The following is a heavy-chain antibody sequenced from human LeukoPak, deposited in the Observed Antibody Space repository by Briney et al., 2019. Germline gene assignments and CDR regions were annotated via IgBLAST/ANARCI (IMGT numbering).Heavy chain of an antibody. CDR3: TRMISGHDY. CDR1: GVSFNDYY. Sequence: SETLSLTSAVSGVSFNDYYWSWVRQTPGKGLEWIGEINHSGYTNDSPSLKSRVTLSIDTSRNQFSLNLRSVTVADAGIYFCTRMISGHDYWGQGTLVTVSS. J-gene: IGHJ4*02. CDR2: INHSGYT. V-gene: IGHV4-34*01. D-gene: IGHD3-10*01.